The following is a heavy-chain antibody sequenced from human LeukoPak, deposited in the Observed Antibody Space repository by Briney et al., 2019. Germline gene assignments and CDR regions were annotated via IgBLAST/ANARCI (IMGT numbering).Heavy chain of an antibody. CDR2: ISSSSSYI. D-gene: IGHD5-12*01. Sequence: GGSLRLSCAASGFTFSSYNMNWVRQAPGKGLEWVSSISSSSSYIYYADSVKGRFTISRDNAKNSLYLQMNSLRAGDTAVFYCAIALARRFDYWGQGTLVTVSS. CDR1: GFTFSSYN. J-gene: IGHJ4*02. CDR3: AIALARRFDY. V-gene: IGHV3-21*01.